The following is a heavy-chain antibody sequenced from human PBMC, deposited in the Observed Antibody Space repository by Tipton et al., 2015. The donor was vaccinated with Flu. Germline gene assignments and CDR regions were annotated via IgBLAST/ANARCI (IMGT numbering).Heavy chain of an antibody. Sequence: TLSLTCIVSGGSISSYYWSWIRQSAGKGLEWIGRISASGNTNYNPSLKSRVAMSVDTPKNQFSLKVSSVNAADTAVYYCARGDARLEPTRGFDSWGQGTLVTVSS. CDR3: ARGDARLEPTRGFDS. D-gene: IGHD3-3*01. CDR1: GGSISSYY. J-gene: IGHJ4*02. CDR2: ISASGNT. V-gene: IGHV4-4*07.